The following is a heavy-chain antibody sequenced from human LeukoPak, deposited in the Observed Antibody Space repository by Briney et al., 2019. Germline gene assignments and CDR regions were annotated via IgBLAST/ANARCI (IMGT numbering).Heavy chain of an antibody. V-gene: IGHV4-30-4*08. CDR2: IYYSGST. CDR3: AREAYYDILTPYAFDI. J-gene: IGHJ3*02. CDR1: GGSISSGDYY. Sequence: PSETLSLTCTVSGGSISSGDYYWSWIRQPPGKGLEWIGYIYYSGSTYYNPSLKSRVTISVDTSKNQFSLKLSSVTAADTAVYYCAREAYYDILTPYAFDIWGQGTMVTVSS. D-gene: IGHD3-9*01.